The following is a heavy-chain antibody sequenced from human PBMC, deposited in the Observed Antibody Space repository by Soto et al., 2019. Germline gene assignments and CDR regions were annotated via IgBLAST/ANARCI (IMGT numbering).Heavy chain of an antibody. V-gene: IGHV5-51*01. D-gene: IGHD5-18*01. CDR2: IYPGDSDT. J-gene: IGHJ4*02. Sequence: GQSLKISCKGSGYSFTSLWIAWVRQMPGKGLEWMGIIYPGDSDTRYSPSFQGQVTISADKSIGTAYLQWSSLKASDTAIYYCARPPNTYGYRYSDYWGQGTLVTVSS. CDR1: GYSFTSLW. CDR3: ARPPNTYGYRYSDY.